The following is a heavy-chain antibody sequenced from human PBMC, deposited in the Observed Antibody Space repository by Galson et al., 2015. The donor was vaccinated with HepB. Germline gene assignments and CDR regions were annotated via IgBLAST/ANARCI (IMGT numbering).Heavy chain of an antibody. CDR1: GGTFSSYA. V-gene: IGHV1-69*04. J-gene: IGHJ3*02. D-gene: IGHD3-9*01. CDR2: IIPNLGIA. CDR3: ARDQGGGITIFKDGVFDI. Sequence: SVKLSCKASGGTFSSYAISWVRQAPGQGLEWMGRIIPNLGIANYAQKFQGRVTITADKSTSTAYMELSSLRSEDTAVYYCARDQGGGITIFKDGVFDIWGQGTMVTVSS.